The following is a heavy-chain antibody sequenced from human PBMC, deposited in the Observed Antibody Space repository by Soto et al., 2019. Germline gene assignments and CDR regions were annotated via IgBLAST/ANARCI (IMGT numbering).Heavy chain of an antibody. D-gene: IGHD6-19*01. J-gene: IGHJ6*03. CDR3: AKCPLQSFYMDV. CDR1: GFAFSNHV. CDR2: ITGSSDST. Sequence: EVQLLESGGGLVQPGGSLRLSCAASGFAFSNHVMTWVRQAPGKGLEWVSGITGSSDSTTYADSVKGRFTISRDNSKNTLYLQINILRSEDTAIYFCAKCPLQSFYMDVWGEGATVTVSS. V-gene: IGHV3-23*01.